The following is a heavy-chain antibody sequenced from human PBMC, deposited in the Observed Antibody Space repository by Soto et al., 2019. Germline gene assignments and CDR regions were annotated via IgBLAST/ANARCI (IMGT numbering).Heavy chain of an antibody. V-gene: IGHV3-33*01. CDR1: GFTFNSHG. J-gene: IGHJ4*02. Sequence: SLRLSCAASGFTFNSHGMHWVRQAPGKGLEWVAVAWYDGRKEYYADSVRGRFTISRDNSKNTLFVQLNSLRAEDTAVYYCASARRGRWHDFDYWGQGTQVTVSS. CDR2: AWYDGRKE. D-gene: IGHD2-15*01. CDR3: ASARRGRWHDFDY.